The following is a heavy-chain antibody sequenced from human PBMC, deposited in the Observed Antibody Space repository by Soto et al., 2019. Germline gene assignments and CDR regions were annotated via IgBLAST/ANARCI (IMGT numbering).Heavy chain of an antibody. D-gene: IGHD3-16*01. Sequence: GGSLRLSCAASGFKFSSYAMSWVRQAPGKGLEWVSLISATGGGTYYADSVKGRFTISRDNSDNTLYLQVHSLRAEDTAVYYCAKDRRAGGNSAFYFDFWGQGSQVTVSS. CDR1: GFKFSSYA. CDR3: AKDRRAGGNSAFYFDF. J-gene: IGHJ5*01. CDR2: ISATGGGT. V-gene: IGHV3-23*01.